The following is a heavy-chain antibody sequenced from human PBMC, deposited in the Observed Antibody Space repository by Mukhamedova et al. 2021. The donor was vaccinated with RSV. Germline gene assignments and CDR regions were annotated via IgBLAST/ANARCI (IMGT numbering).Heavy chain of an antibody. Sequence: GKGLEWMGIIYPGDSDTRYSPSFQGQVTISADKSISTAYLQWSSLKASDTAMYYCARPNRCFNRAFDIWGQGTMVTVSS. V-gene: IGHV5-51*01. D-gene: IGHD1-14*01. J-gene: IGHJ3*02. CDR3: ARPNRCFNRAFDI. CDR2: IYPGDSDT.